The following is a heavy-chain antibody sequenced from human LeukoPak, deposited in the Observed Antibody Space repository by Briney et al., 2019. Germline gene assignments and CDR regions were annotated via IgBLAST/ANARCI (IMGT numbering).Heavy chain of an antibody. J-gene: IGHJ4*02. D-gene: IGHD1-26*01. CDR3: ARFQSGSYSELDY. Sequence: GGSLRLSCAVSGFTFSSFGMNWVRQAPGKGLEWVSSISSSSSYIYYADSVKGRFTISRDNAKNSLYLQMNSLRAEDTAVYYCARFQSGSYSELDYWGQGTLVTVSS. V-gene: IGHV3-21*01. CDR1: GFTFSSFG. CDR2: ISSSSSYI.